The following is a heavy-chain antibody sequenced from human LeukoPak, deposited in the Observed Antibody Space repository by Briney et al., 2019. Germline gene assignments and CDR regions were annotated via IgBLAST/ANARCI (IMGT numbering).Heavy chain of an antibody. J-gene: IGHJ4*02. CDR2: IDGSGSTK. D-gene: IGHD6-6*01. Sequence: GGSLRLSCAASGFTFSSYGMNWVRQAPGKGLEWVSYIDGSGSTKYFADFVKGRFTISRDNDKNSLFLQMSSLRAEDTAVYYCARLYYSRSSYFDCWGQGTLVTVSS. CDR3: ARLYYSRSSYFDC. V-gene: IGHV3-48*03. CDR1: GFTFSSYG.